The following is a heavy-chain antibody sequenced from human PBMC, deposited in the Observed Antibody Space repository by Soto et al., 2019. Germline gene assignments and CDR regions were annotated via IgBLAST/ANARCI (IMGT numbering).Heavy chain of an antibody. D-gene: IGHD3-16*01. J-gene: IGHJ4*02. CDR2: ISGSGGRS. CDR3: AKAYFVWSSEQPYYFDY. V-gene: IGHV3-23*01. CDR1: GFTFSNYA. Sequence: EVQLLDSGGGLVQPGGSLRLSCAASGFTFSNYAMTWVRQGLGKGLEWVSGISGSGGRSYYADSVKGRFTISRDNSKRTLYLQMNSLRAEDTAVYYCAKAYFVWSSEQPYYFDYWGQGTLVTVSS.